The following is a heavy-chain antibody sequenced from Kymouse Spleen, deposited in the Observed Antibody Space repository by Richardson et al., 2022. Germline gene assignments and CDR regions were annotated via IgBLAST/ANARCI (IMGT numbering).Heavy chain of an antibody. V-gene: IGHV4-39*01. CDR3: ARRGAAAGPGYYYYYGMDV. D-gene: IGHD6-13*01. J-gene: IGHJ6*02. CDR1: GGSISSSSYY. CDR2: IYYSGST. Sequence: QLQLQESGPGLVKPSETLSLTCTVSGGSISSSSYYWGWIRQPPGKGLEWIGSIYYSGSTYYNPSLKSRVTISVDTSKNQFSLKLSSVTAADTAVYYCARRGAAAGPGYYYYYGMDVWGQGTTVTVSS.